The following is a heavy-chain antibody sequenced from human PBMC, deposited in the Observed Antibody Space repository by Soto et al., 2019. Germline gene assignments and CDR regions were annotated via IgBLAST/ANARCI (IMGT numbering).Heavy chain of an antibody. D-gene: IGHD6-13*01. J-gene: IGHJ4*02. CDR3: VIVENLIARAGTVDY. CDR1: GYTFTSYG. CDR2: ISAYNGNT. V-gene: IGHV1-18*01. Sequence: GPSVKVSCKASGYTFTSYGISWVRQAPGQGHEWMGWISAYNGNTNDAQKLQGRVTMTTDTSTSTAYMELRSLRADDTAVYSCVIVENLIARAGTVDYPGPGTLVTGSS.